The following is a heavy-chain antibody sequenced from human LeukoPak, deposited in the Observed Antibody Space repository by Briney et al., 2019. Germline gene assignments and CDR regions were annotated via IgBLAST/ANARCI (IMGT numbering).Heavy chain of an antibody. CDR3: AKGSAAARPYYFDN. Sequence: GGSLRLSCAVSGFTFSNYAMVWVRQAPGKGLDWVSSISAGGGVTSNADPVKGRFTISRDNSKNTLYLQMNSLTAEDTAVYFCAKGSAAARPYYFDNWGQGTLVTVSS. D-gene: IGHD6-6*01. CDR1: GFTFSNYA. CDR2: ISAGGGVT. V-gene: IGHV3-23*01. J-gene: IGHJ4*02.